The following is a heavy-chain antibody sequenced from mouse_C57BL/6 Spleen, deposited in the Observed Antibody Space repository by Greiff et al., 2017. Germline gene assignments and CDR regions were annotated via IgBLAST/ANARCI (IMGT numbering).Heavy chain of an antibody. D-gene: IGHD4-1*01. CDR3: ARDRVGRLDY. V-gene: IGHV5-16*01. CDR2: INYDGSST. CDR1: GFTFSDYY. Sequence: VQLKESEGGLVQPGSSMKLSCTASGFTFSDYYMAWVRQVPEKGLEWVANINYDGSSTYYLDSLKSRFIISRDNAKKILYLQMSSLKSEDTATYYCARDRVGRLDYWGQGTTLTVSS. J-gene: IGHJ2*01.